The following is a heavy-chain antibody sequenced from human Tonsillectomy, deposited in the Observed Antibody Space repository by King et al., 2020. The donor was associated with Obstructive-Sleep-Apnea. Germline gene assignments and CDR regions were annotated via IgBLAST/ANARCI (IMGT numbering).Heavy chain of an antibody. CDR2: IYYSGST. V-gene: IGHV4-59*01. D-gene: IGHD6-6*01. CDR3: ARGEGSSSSYYYYYYGMDV. J-gene: IGHJ6*02. Sequence: QLQESGPGLVKPSETLSLTCTVSGGSISSYYWSWIRQPPGKGLEGIGYIYYSGSTNYNPSLKSRVTISVDTSKNQFSLKLGSVTAADTAVYYCARGEGSSSSYYYYYYGMDVWGQGTTVTVSS. CDR1: GGSISSYY.